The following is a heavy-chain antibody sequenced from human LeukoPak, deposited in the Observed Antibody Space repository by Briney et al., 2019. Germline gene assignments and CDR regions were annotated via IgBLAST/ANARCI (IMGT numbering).Heavy chain of an antibody. V-gene: IGHV4-59*01. CDR1: GGSISNYY. CDR3: ARQPSWLWFGEQDMWFDP. Sequence: SETLSLTCTVSGGSISNYYWSWIRQPPGKGLEWVGYISYSGSTNYNPSLKSRVTISVDTSKNQFSLKLSSVTAEDTAVYYCARQPSWLWFGEQDMWFDPWGQGTLVTVSS. CDR2: ISYSGST. D-gene: IGHD3-10*01. J-gene: IGHJ5*02.